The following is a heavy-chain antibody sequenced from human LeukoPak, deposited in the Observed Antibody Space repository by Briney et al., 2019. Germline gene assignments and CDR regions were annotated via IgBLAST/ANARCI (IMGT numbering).Heavy chain of an antibody. V-gene: IGHV3-74*01. CDR1: GFTFSSNW. Sequence: GGSLRLSCAASGFTFSSNWMHWVRQAPGKGLVWVSRINSDGSSTSSADSVKGRFTISRDDAKNTLYLLMNSLRAEDTAVYYCARGRTGYYFDYWGQGTLVTVSS. CDR3: ARGRTGYYFDY. CDR2: INSDGSST. J-gene: IGHJ4*02.